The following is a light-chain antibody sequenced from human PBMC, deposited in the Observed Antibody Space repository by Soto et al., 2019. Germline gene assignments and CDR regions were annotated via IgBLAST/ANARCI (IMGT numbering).Light chain of an antibody. CDR1: SSDVGGYNY. CDR3: SSYTSSSTLV. V-gene: IGLV2-14*01. CDR2: EVS. Sequence: QSALTQPASVSGSPGQSITISCTGTSSDVGGYNYVSWYQQHPGKAPKLMIYEVSNRPSGVSNRFSGSKSGNTASLTISGLQAEDEAEYYCSSYTSSSTLVFGTGTKRTVL. J-gene: IGLJ1*01.